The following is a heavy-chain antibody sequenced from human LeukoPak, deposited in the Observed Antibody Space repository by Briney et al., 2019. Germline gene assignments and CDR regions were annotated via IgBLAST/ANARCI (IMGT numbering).Heavy chain of an antibody. J-gene: IGHJ6*03. CDR3: AKDAVAGNNYYYYYYMDV. D-gene: IGHD6-19*01. CDR2: ISGSGGST. Sequence: GGSLRLSCAASGFTFSSYAMSWVRQAPGKGLEWVSAISGSGGSTYYADSVKGRFTISRDNSKNTLYLQMNSLRAEDTAVYYCAKDAVAGNNYYYYYYMDVWGKGTTVTVSS. CDR1: GFTFSSYA. V-gene: IGHV3-23*01.